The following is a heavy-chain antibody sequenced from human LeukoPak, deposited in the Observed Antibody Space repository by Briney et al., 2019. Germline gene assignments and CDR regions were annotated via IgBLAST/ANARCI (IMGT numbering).Heavy chain of an antibody. Sequence: SETLFPPCTVSGGSISCYYWSWNRQPAGKGLEWIGRIYTSGRPNYNTSLKSRSTMSVDTSKNQFSLKLSSMTAADTAVYYCARSFGDYDLDYWGQGTLVTVSS. V-gene: IGHV4-4*07. D-gene: IGHD4-17*01. CDR3: ARSFGDYDLDY. CDR2: IYTSGRP. J-gene: IGHJ4*02. CDR1: GGSISCYY.